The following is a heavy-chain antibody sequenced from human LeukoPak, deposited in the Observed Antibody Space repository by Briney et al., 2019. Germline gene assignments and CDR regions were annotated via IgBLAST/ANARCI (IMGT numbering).Heavy chain of an antibody. D-gene: IGHD2-15*01. Sequence: GGSLRLSCAASGFTFSSYGMHWVRRAPGKGLEWVAVIWYDGSNKYYADSVKGRFTISRDNSKNTLYLQMNSLRAEDTAVYYCARAYCSGGSCYGYFQHWGQGTLVTVSS. CDR2: IWYDGSNK. V-gene: IGHV3-33*01. CDR3: ARAYCSGGSCYGYFQH. J-gene: IGHJ1*01. CDR1: GFTFSSYG.